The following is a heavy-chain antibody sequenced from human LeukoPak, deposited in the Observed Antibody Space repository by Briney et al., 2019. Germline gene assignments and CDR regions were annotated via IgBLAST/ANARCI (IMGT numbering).Heavy chain of an antibody. CDR3: ARVPNSSSWPDY. CDR1: GGTFSSYA. V-gene: IGHV1-69*05. Sequence: SVKVSCKASGGTFSSYAISWVRQAPGQGLEWMGGIIPIFGTANYAQKFQGRVTITTDESTSTAYMELSSLRSEDTAVYYCARVPNSSSWPDYWGQGTLVTVSS. J-gene: IGHJ4*02. CDR2: IIPIFGTA. D-gene: IGHD6-13*01.